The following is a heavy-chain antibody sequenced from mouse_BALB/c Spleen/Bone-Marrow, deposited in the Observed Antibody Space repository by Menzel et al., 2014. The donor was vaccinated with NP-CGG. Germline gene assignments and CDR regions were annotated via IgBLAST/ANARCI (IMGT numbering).Heavy chain of an antibody. CDR3: TSFAY. CDR1: GYTFTSYY. Sequence: VQLQQSGAELVKPGASVKLSCKASGYTFTSYYMYWVKQRPGQGLEWIGEINPSNGGTNFNEKFKSKATLTVDKSSSTAYMQLSSLATEDSAVYYCTSFAYWGQGTLVTVSA. J-gene: IGHJ3*01. V-gene: IGHV1S16*01. CDR2: INPSNGGT.